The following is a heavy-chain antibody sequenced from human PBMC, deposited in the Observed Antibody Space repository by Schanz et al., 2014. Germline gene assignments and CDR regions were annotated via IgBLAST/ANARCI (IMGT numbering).Heavy chain of an antibody. CDR3: VRERTNYGGNSYYFDH. CDR2: VSRSTPEI. J-gene: IGHJ4*02. Sequence: EVQLVESGGGLVQPGGSLRLSCTASGFTFSSYSMNWVRQAPGKGLKWVSYVSRSTPEIYYADSVKGRITMSRDNAKNSVFLQMNSLRAEDTAVYYGVRERTNYGGNSYYFDHWGQGTLVTVSS. V-gene: IGHV3-48*01. D-gene: IGHD2-21*02. CDR1: GFTFSSYS.